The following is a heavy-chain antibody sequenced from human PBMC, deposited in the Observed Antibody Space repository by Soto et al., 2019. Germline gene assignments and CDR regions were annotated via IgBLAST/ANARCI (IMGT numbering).Heavy chain of an antibody. CDR3: APIDRGGSYGNALDI. D-gene: IGHD3-3*01. CDR2: VNPNTGGT. J-gene: IGHJ3*02. CDR1: GYSFTDHY. Sequence: GASVKVSCKASGYSFTDHYIHWVRQAPGQGLEWMGWVNPNTGGTNYAQRFHGRVTMTRDTSITTAYMELSSLRSDDTALFYCAPIDRGGSYGNALDIWGQGTMVTVSS. V-gene: IGHV1-2*02.